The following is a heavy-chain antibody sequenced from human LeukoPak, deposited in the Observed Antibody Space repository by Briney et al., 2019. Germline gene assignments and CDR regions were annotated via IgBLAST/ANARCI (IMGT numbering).Heavy chain of an antibody. J-gene: IGHJ3*02. Sequence: GASVKVSCKASGYTFTSYDINWVRQATGQGLEWMGWMNPNSGNTGYAQKFQGRVTMTRNTSISTAYMELSSLRSEDTAVYYCARGPYYYDSSGYYYGSGRRDAFDIWGQGTMVTVSS. CDR3: ARGPYYYDSSGYYYGSGRRDAFDI. CDR1: GYTFTSYD. D-gene: IGHD3-22*01. V-gene: IGHV1-8*01. CDR2: MNPNSGNT.